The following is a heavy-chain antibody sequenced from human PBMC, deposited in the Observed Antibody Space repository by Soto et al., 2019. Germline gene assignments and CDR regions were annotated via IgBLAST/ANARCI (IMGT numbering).Heavy chain of an antibody. CDR3: ARGIAARRPNWFDP. Sequence: SETLSLTCAVSGYSISSGYYWGWIRQPPGKGLEWIGSIYHSGSTYYNPSPKSRVTISVDTSKNQFSLKLSSVTAADTAVYYCARGIAARRPNWFDPWGQGTLVTVSS. D-gene: IGHD6-6*01. V-gene: IGHV4-38-2*01. CDR2: IYHSGST. J-gene: IGHJ5*02. CDR1: GYSISSGYY.